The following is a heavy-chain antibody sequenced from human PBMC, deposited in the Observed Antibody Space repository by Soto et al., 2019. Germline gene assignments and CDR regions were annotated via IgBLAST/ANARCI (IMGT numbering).Heavy chain of an antibody. CDR3: ARENSDFDY. Sequence: QIPLLQSGAEVKKPGASVKVTCKASGYTFRNFGISWVRQAPGQGLEWMGWISAYNANANYAQKFQGRLTMTADTSTSTAYMELRSLRSDDTAVYYCARENSDFDYWGQGTLVTFSS. D-gene: IGHD6-13*01. V-gene: IGHV1-18*01. J-gene: IGHJ4*02. CDR2: ISAYNANA. CDR1: GYTFRNFG.